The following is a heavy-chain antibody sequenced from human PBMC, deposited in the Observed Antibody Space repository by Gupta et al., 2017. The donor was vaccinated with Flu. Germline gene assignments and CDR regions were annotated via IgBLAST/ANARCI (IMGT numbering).Heavy chain of an antibody. V-gene: IGHV4-4*07. D-gene: IGHD6-19*01. CDR2: VYSGGSN. J-gene: IGHJ4*02. Sequence: QVQLRESGPGLVKSSETLSLICSVSGDSISDYYWSWIRQSARGGLEWIGHVYSGGSNKYKPSRTSRATMTVDKSKKQCSVKLNYVIDEATAVYCCARAKQGQGQSYIDNWGQGILVTVSS. CDR1: GDSISDYY. CDR3: ARAKQGQGQSYIDN.